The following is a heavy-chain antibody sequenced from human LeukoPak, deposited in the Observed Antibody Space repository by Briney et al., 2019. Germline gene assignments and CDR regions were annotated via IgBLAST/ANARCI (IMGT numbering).Heavy chain of an antibody. CDR2: INHSGST. CDR1: GGSFSGYY. V-gene: IGHV4-34*01. D-gene: IGHD6-13*01. Sequence: PSGTLSLTCAVYGGSFSGYYWSWIRQPPGKGLEWIGEINHSGSTNYNPSLKSRVTMSVDTSKNQFSLKLSSVTAADTAVYYCARVRPTGIAAAGLDYWGQGTLVTVSS. J-gene: IGHJ4*02. CDR3: ARVRPTGIAAAGLDY.